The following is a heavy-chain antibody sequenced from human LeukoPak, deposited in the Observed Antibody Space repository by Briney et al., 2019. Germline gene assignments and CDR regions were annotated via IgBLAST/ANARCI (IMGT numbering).Heavy chain of an antibody. Sequence: PSETLSLTCTVSGGFISSSSYYWGWIRQPPGKGLEWSGSIYYSGSTYYNPSLKSRVTISVDTSKNQFSLKLSSVTAADTAVYYCAGQSSGDPFGVDYWGQGTLVTVSS. V-gene: IGHV4-39*01. CDR2: IYYSGST. CDR3: AGQSSGDPFGVDY. J-gene: IGHJ4*02. D-gene: IGHD7-27*01. CDR1: GGFISSSSYY.